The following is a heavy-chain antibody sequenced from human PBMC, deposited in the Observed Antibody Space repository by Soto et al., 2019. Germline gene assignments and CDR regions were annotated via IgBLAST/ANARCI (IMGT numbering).Heavy chain of an antibody. D-gene: IGHD1-1*01. CDR1: ENTFSTYL. V-gene: IGHV1-3*01. CDR3: AGPHNRAGLGT. Sequence: ASVKVSCKASENTFSTYLVHWVRQVHGQGLEWMGWHNGYNGQTEYSQKFQGRVTITRDTSAKTAYLELRSLTSEDTAVYYCAGPHNRAGLGTWGQGTLVTVSS. J-gene: IGHJ5*02. CDR2: HNGYNGQT.